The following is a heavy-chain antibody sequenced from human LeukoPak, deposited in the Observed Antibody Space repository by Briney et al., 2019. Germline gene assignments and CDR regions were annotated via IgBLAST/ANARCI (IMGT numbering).Heavy chain of an antibody. Sequence: PGGSLRLSCAASGFTFSSYAMSWVRQTPGKGLEWVSAISGSGGSTYYADSVKGRSTISRDNSKNTLYLQMNSLRAEDTAVYFCAKGIRQCSSTSCYSFHPPDYWGQGTLVTVSS. CDR2: ISGSGGST. CDR1: GFTFSSYA. V-gene: IGHV3-23*01. J-gene: IGHJ4*02. CDR3: AKGIRQCSSTSCYSFHPPDY. D-gene: IGHD2-2*02.